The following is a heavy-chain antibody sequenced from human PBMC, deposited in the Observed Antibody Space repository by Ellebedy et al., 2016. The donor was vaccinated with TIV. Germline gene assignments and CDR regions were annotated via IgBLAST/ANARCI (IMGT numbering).Heavy chain of an antibody. V-gene: IGHV3-21*01. Sequence: PGGSLRLSCAGAGFTFSNYSMNWVRKAPGKGLEWVASITGSSSYMFYSDSVKGRLTISRDKAKNSLYLQMNSLRAEDTAVYYCSRGIAAVMYWGQGTLVTVSS. CDR3: SRGIAAVMY. D-gene: IGHD6-13*01. CDR1: GFTFSNYS. J-gene: IGHJ4*02. CDR2: ITGSSSYM.